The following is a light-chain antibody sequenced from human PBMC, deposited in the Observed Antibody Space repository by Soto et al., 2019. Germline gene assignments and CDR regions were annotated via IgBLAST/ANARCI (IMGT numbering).Light chain of an antibody. V-gene: IGKV3-20*01. CDR1: QSVRGNY. CDR3: LQYASSPRT. J-gene: IGKJ1*01. Sequence: EIVLTQSPGTLSLSPGERATLSCRASQSVRGNYLAWYQQKPGQAPRLLTYGASSRATGIPDRFSGSGSRTDFTLTISRLEPEDFAVYYCLQYASSPRTLGQVTKVEIK. CDR2: GAS.